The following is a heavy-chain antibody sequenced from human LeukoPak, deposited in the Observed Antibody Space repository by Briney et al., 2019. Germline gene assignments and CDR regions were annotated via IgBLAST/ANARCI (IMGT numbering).Heavy chain of an antibody. V-gene: IGHV4-34*01. CDR2: INHGGST. Sequence: SETLSLTCAVYGGSLSAYYWTWIRQPPGKGLEWIGEINHGGSTNYNPSLKSRVTISVDTSKNQFSLKLSSVTAADTAVYYCARHPPAHFYYGSGSNIDYWGQGTLVTVSS. CDR3: ARHPPAHFYYGSGSNIDY. CDR1: GGSLSAYY. J-gene: IGHJ4*02. D-gene: IGHD3-10*01.